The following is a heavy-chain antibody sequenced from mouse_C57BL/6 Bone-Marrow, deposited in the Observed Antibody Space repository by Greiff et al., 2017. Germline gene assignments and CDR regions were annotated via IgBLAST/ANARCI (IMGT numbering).Heavy chain of an antibody. CDR3: ARVFITTVEDY. Sequence: QVQLKQPGAELVKPGASVKMSCKASGYTFTSYWITWVKQRPGQGLEWIGDIYPGSGSTNYNEKFKSKATLTVDTSSSTAYMQLSSLTSEDSAVYYCARVFITTVEDYWGQGTTLTVSS. CDR1: GYTFTSYW. V-gene: IGHV1-55*01. J-gene: IGHJ2*01. CDR2: IYPGSGST. D-gene: IGHD1-1*01.